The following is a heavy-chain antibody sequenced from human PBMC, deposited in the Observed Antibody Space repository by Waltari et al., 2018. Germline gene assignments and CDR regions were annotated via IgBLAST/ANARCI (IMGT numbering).Heavy chain of an antibody. D-gene: IGHD6-19*01. V-gene: IGHV3-7*01. CDR1: GISFRSFW. Sequence: EVQLVESGGGLVQPGGSLRRSCAASGISFRSFWMQWVRQGPGKGLEWVANRKQDGSEEYYVDSVKGRFTISKDNAKNSLYLQMNSLRAEDTAVYFCARERRGQSGWYYFDFWGQGSLVTVSS. CDR3: ARERRGQSGWYYFDF. CDR2: RKQDGSEE. J-gene: IGHJ4*02.